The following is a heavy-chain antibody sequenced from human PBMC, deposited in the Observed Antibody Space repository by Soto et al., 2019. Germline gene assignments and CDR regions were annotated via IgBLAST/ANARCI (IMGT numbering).Heavy chain of an antibody. CDR1: GGSISSSNW. CDR2: IHHSGST. D-gene: IGHD6-19*01. CDR3: ARNGYSNGWYHFDY. V-gene: IGHV4-4*02. J-gene: IGHJ4*02. Sequence: SETLSLTCALSGGSISSSNWWSWVRQPPGKGLEWIGEIHHSGSTNYKSSLKSRVTISVDKSKNQFSLKLTSVTAADTAVYYCARNGYSNGWYHFDYWGQGILVTVSS.